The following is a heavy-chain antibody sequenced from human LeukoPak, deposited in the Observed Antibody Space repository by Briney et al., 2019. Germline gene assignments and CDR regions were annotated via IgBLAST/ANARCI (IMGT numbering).Heavy chain of an antibody. D-gene: IGHD1-1*01. Sequence: GRSLRLSCVASGFTFGTYGMHWVRQAPGKGLEWVAVMSHDGGIEKFADSVKGRFTISRDNSKKTLYLQMNSLRAEDTAVYYCAKAPPYKKYFDYWGQGTLVTVSS. CDR3: AKAPPYKKYFDY. CDR2: MSHDGGIE. V-gene: IGHV3-30*18. J-gene: IGHJ4*02. CDR1: GFTFGTYG.